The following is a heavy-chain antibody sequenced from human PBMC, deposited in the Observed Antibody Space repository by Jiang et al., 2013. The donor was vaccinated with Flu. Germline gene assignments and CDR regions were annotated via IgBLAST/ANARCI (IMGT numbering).Heavy chain of an antibody. CDR2: LLYGST. Sequence: SISSSSYYWGWIRQPPRKGRGVDWEYLLYGSTYYNPSLKSRVTISVDTSKNQFSLKLSSVTAADTAVYYCARHVMLFGGDYWGQGTLVTVSS. CDR3: ARHVMLFGGDY. CDR1: SISSSSYY. J-gene: IGHJ4*02. D-gene: IGHD3-10*02. V-gene: IGHV4-39*01.